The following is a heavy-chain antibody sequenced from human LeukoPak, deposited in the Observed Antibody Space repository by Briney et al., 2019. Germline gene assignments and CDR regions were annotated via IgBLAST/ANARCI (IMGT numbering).Heavy chain of an antibody. J-gene: IGHJ3*02. Sequence: GGSLRLSCAASGFTFSAYAMSWVRQAPGKGLEWVSFICGSGVRTCYVDSVKGRFTFSRDNSKNTLYLQMNSLRAEDTAIYYCAKVITGAPPWRGAFDIWSQGTMVAVSS. CDR2: ICGSGVRT. CDR1: GFTFSAYA. V-gene: IGHV3-23*01. CDR3: AKVITGAPPWRGAFDI. D-gene: IGHD1-20*01.